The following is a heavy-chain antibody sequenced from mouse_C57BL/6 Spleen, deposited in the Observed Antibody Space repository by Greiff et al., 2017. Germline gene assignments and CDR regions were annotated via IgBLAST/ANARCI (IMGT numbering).Heavy chain of an antibody. D-gene: IGHD1-1*01. V-gene: IGHV1-55*01. CDR2: IYPGSGSN. J-gene: IGHJ2*01. Sequence: QVQLQQPGAELVKPGASVKMSCKASGYTFTSYWITWVKQRPGQGLEWIGDIYPGSGSNNYTEKFKSKATLTVDTSSSTAYMQLSSLTSEDSAVYYCARGTYDDSSPYYFDYWGQGTTLTVSS. CDR1: GYTFTSYW. CDR3: ARGTYDDSSPYYFDY.